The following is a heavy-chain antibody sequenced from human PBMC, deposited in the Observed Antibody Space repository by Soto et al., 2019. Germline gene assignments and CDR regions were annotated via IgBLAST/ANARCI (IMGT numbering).Heavy chain of an antibody. V-gene: IGHV4-39*01. J-gene: IGHJ5*02. D-gene: IGHD2-15*01. CDR3: ARHKSGSDWLDP. CDR2: MFYSGAT. CDR1: GGSISDISYC. Sequence: PSETLSLTCTVSGGSISDISYCWGWIRQPPGKGPQWIGCMFYSGATYYNPSLKNRVTLSVDTSNNEFSLKLVSVTAPDTAVYYCARHKSGSDWLDPWGQGTLVTVSS.